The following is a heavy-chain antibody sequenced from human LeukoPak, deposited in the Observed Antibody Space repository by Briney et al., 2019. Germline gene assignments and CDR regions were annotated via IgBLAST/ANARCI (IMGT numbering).Heavy chain of an antibody. CDR1: GFSFSSYS. Sequence: GGSLRLSCAASGFSFSSYSMNWVRQAPGKGLEWVSSISSSSGYIYYADSVKGRYTISRDNSKNSLYLQMNSLRAEDTAVYYCARDFCSGGSCYYYYYYMDVWGKGTTVTVSS. D-gene: IGHD2-15*01. CDR3: ARDFCSGGSCYYYYYYMDV. V-gene: IGHV3-21*01. J-gene: IGHJ6*03. CDR2: ISSSSGYI.